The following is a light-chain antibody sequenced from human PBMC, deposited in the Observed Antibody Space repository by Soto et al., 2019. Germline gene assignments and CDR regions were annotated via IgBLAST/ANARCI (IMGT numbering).Light chain of an antibody. Sequence: ETVLTQSPGTLSLSPGERVTLSCRASQSVCSRCLAWYQQKPGQSPRLLIYGASSRATGIPDRFRGSGSGTSFTLAINRLEPEDLAVYYCKHYGNTPWKFGQGTKVGIK. CDR2: GAS. V-gene: IGKV3-20*01. CDR3: KHYGNTPWK. CDR1: QSVCSRC. J-gene: IGKJ1*01.